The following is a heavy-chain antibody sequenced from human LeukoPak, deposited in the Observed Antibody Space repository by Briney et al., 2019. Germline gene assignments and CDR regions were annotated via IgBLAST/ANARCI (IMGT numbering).Heavy chain of an antibody. D-gene: IGHD5-18*01. Sequence: ASVKVSCKASGYTFTGYYMHWVRQAPGQGLEWMGWINPNSGGTNYAQKFQGRVTMTRNTSISTAYMELSSLRSEDTAVYYCARGTARDAFDIWGQGTMVTVSS. CDR1: GYTFTGYY. J-gene: IGHJ3*02. CDR2: INPNSGGT. V-gene: IGHV1-2*02. CDR3: ARGTARDAFDI.